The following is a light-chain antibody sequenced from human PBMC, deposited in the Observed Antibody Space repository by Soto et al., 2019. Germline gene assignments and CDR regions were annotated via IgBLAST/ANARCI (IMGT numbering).Light chain of an antibody. CDR2: EVS. CDR1: SSDVGVYNY. V-gene: IGLV2-14*01. J-gene: IGLJ1*01. CDR3: SSSTSRSTYV. Sequence: QSVLTQPASVSGSPGQSITISCTGTSSDVGVYNYVSWYQQHPGKAPKLLLYEVSNRPSGVSNRFSGSKSGNTASLTISGLQTEDEANYYCSSSTSRSTYVFGTGTKVTVL.